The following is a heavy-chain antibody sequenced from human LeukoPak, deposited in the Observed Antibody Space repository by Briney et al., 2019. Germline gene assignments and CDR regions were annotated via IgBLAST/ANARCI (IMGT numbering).Heavy chain of an antibody. J-gene: IGHJ3*02. V-gene: IGHV4-31*03. D-gene: IGHD4-11*01. CDR3: ARDYSNYEAPDAFDI. Sequence: SETLSLTCTVSGGSISSGGYYWSWIRQHPGKGLEWIGYIYYSGSTYYNPSLKSRVAISVDTSKNQFSLKLSSVTAADTAVYYCARDYSNYEAPDAFDIWGQGTMVTVSS. CDR1: GGSISSGGYY. CDR2: IYYSGST.